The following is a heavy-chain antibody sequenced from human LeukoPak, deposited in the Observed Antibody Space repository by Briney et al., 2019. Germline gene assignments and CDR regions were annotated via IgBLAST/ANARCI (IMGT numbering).Heavy chain of an antibody. CDR1: GGTFSSYA. D-gene: IGHD3-22*01. CDR3: ARDRQGSGYYSFFDY. J-gene: IGHJ4*02. CDR2: IIPIFGTA. V-gene: IGHV1-69*05. Sequence: GASVKVSCKASGGTFSSYAISWVRQAPGQGLEWMGRIIPIFGTANYAQKFQGRVTITTDESTSTAYMELSSLRSEDTAVYYCARDRQGSGYYSFFDYWGQGTLVTVSS.